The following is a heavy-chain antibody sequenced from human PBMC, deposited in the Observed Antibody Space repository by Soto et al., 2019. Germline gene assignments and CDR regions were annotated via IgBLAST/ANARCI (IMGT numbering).Heavy chain of an antibody. CDR2: IFYSESP. CDR1: CCSIRSFY. V-gene: IGHV4-59*01. CDR3: ARVGGVPLGAFDI. J-gene: IGHJ3*02. D-gene: IGHD1-26*01. Sequence: TSGTLSLTRPVSCCSIRSFYRRWVRPPPGKGLEWIGSIFYSESPSYNPSLTSRVSVSVDTSKNQLSLKLRSGTAADTAVYYCARVGGVPLGAFDIWGQGTMVTVSS.